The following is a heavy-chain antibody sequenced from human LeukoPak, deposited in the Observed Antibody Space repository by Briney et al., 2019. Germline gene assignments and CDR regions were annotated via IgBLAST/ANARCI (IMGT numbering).Heavy chain of an antibody. Sequence: GGSLRLSCAASGFTFSSYWMSWVRQAPGKGLEWVSAISGSGGSTYYADSVKGRFTISRDNSKNTLYLQMNSLRAEDTAVYYCAKGTYYDFWGNWFDPWGQGTLVTVSS. CDR2: ISGSGGST. CDR3: AKGTYYDFWGNWFDP. V-gene: IGHV3-23*01. J-gene: IGHJ5*02. D-gene: IGHD3-3*01. CDR1: GFTFSSYW.